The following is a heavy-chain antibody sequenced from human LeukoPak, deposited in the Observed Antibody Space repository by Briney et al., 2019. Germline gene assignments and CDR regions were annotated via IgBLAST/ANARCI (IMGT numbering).Heavy chain of an antibody. D-gene: IGHD4-17*01. J-gene: IGHJ4*02. CDR3: ARDHDYGDLNDY. CDR1: GFTFSSYA. CDR2: IKQDGSEK. V-gene: IGHV3-7*01. Sequence: GGSLRLSCAASGFTFSSYAMSWVRQAPGKGLEWVANIKQDGSEKYYVDSVKGRFTISRDNAKNSLYLQMNSLRAEDTAVYYCARDHDYGDLNDYWGQGTLVTVSS.